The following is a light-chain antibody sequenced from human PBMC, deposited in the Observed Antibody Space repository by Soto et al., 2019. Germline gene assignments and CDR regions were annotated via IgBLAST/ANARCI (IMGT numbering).Light chain of an antibody. CDR2: DAS. J-gene: IGKJ2*01. Sequence: EVVLTQSPATLSLSPGERATLSCRSSQSISSLAWYQQKPGQAPRLLIYDASNRATDIPARFSGGGSGTDFTLTISSLEHEDFAVYYCQQRGAFGQGTKVEI. CDR1: QSISS. CDR3: QQRGA. V-gene: IGKV3-11*01.